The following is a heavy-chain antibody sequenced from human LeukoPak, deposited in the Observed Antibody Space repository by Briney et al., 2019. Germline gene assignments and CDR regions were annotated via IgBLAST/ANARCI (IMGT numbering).Heavy chain of an antibody. CDR2: LSYDGSLK. J-gene: IGHJ4*02. D-gene: IGHD3-16*01. CDR3: ATSIERSTWGSHALDF. Sequence: GTSLRLSCTGSGFTFSDSGMHWVRQAPGKGLEWMAILSYDGSLKYYADSVKGRSTISRDNSKNTLYLQMNSLRVEDTAVYYCATSIERSTWGSHALDFWGQGTLVTVSS. V-gene: IGHV3-30*04. CDR1: GFTFSDSG.